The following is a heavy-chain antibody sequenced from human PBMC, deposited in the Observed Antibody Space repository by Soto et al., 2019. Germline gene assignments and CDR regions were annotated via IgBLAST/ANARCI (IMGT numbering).Heavy chain of an antibody. CDR3: SRVDFWSGYYIDY. CDR1: GYSFSSYK. CDR2: IDSGDSYT. J-gene: IGHJ4*02. Sequence: GESLKIPCKGPGYSFSSYKITWVRQMPGKGLEWVRRIDSGDSYTKYSPSFQGHVTISADKSISTAYLKWNSLEASDTAMYYCSRVDFWSGYYIDYWGQGTLVTVSS. V-gene: IGHV5-10-1*01. D-gene: IGHD3-3*01.